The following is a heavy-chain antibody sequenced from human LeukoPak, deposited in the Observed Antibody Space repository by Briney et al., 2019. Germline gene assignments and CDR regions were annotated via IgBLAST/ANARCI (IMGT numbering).Heavy chain of an antibody. V-gene: IGHV1-18*01. CDR3: ARGNFRLQYPYYYYGMDV. CDR2: ISAYNGNT. CDR1: GYTFTSYG. J-gene: IGHJ6*02. D-gene: IGHD4-11*01. Sequence: GASVKVSCKASGYTFTSYGISWVRQAPGQGLEWMGWISAYNGNTNYAQKLQGRVTMTTDTSTSTAYMELRSLRSDDTAVYYCARGNFRLQYPYYYYGMDVWGQGTTVTASS.